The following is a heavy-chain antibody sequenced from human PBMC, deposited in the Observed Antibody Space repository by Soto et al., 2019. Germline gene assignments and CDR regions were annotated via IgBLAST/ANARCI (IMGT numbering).Heavy chain of an antibody. D-gene: IGHD5-12*01. V-gene: IGHV1-69*12. CDR3: ARGNHRWLQLWYFDL. CDR2: IIPIFGTV. J-gene: IGHJ2*01. CDR1: GGTFSNYP. Sequence: QVQLVQSGAEVKKPGSSVKVSCKASGGTFSNYPVSWVRQAPGQGLEWMGGIIPIFGTVNYAQKFQGRLTITAVESPSTAYMELSSLRSEDTAVYYCARGNHRWLQLWYFDLWGRGTLVTVSS.